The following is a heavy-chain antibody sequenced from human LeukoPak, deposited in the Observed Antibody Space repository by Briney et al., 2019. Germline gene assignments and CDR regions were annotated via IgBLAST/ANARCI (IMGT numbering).Heavy chain of an antibody. CDR3: ARAGMGPSDAFDI. CDR1: GFVVGSNY. CDR2: LYSGGST. D-gene: IGHD5-24*01. V-gene: IGHV3-66*01. Sequence: GGSLRLSCKVSGFVVGSNYMSWVRQAPGNGLEWVAILYSGGSTKYADSAKGRFTISRDNSKNTLHLQLNSLRDEDTAVYYCARAGMGPSDAFDIWGQGTVVTVSS. J-gene: IGHJ3*02.